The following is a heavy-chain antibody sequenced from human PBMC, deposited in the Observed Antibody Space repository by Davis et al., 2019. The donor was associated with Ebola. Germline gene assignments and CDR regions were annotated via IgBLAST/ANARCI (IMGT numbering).Heavy chain of an antibody. CDR3: ARVRWTSGYYFDY. J-gene: IGHJ4*02. CDR2: ISSSGGST. CDR1: EFTFSSYT. Sequence: GESLKISCAASEFTFSSYTMGWVRQAPGKGPEWVSGISSSGGSTYYADSVKGRFTISRDNSKNTLYLQMNSLRAEDTAVYYCARVRWTSGYYFDYWGQGTLVTVSS. V-gene: IGHV3-23*01. D-gene: IGHD3-22*01.